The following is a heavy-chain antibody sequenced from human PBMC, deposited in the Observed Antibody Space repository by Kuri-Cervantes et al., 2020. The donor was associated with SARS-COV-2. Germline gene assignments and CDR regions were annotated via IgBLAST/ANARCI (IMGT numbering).Heavy chain of an antibody. CDR3: ATVSYCSGGSCYGGWFDP. D-gene: IGHD2-15*01. J-gene: IGHJ5*02. CDR1: GYTFNNYG. CDR2: ISVYNGYT. Sequence: ASVKVSCKASGYTFNNYGINWVRQAPGQGLEWMGWISVYNGYTKFAQKFQGWVTMTRDTSISTAYMELSSLRSEDTAVYYCATVSYCSGGSCYGGWFDPWDQGTLVTVSS. V-gene: IGHV1-18*01.